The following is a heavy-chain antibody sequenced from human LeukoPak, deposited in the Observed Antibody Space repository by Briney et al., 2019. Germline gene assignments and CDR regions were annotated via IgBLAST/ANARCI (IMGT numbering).Heavy chain of an antibody. Sequence: IGSIYYSGSTNYNPSLKSRVTISVDTSKNQFSLKLSSVTAADTAVYYCARAPWGYQLLIDYWGQGTLVIVSS. V-gene: IGHV4-39*07. CDR3: ARAPWGYQLLIDY. CDR2: IYYSGST. J-gene: IGHJ4*02. D-gene: IGHD2-2*01.